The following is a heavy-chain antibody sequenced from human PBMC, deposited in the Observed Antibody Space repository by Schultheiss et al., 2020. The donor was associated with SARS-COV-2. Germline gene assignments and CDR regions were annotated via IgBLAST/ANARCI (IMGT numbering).Heavy chain of an antibody. V-gene: IGHV4-4*07. J-gene: IGHJ4*02. CDR3: AREEVRGVITRFDY. CDR1: GGSISSYY. Sequence: SQTLSLTCTVSGGSISSYYWSWIRQPPGKGLEWIGRIYTSGSTNYNPSLKSRVTMSVDTSKNQFSLKLSSVTAADTAVYYCAREEVRGVITRFDYWGQGTLVTVSS. D-gene: IGHD3-10*01. CDR2: IYTSGST.